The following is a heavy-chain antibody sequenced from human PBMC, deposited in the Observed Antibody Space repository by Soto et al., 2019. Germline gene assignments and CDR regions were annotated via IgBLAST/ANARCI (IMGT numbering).Heavy chain of an antibody. Sequence: GESLKISCKGSGYSFSSFWIAWVRQMPGKGLEWMGIIFPGDSGTRYSPSFQGQVTISGDKSISTAYLQWSSLKASDTAMYYCARLIYGSGSSYKGYFDYWGQGALVTVSS. V-gene: IGHV5-51*01. CDR2: IFPGDSGT. D-gene: IGHD3-10*01. CDR1: GYSFSSFW. J-gene: IGHJ4*02. CDR3: ARLIYGSGSSYKGYFDY.